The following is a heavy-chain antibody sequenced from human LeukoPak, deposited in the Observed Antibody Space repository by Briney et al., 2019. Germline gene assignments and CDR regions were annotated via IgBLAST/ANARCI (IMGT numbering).Heavy chain of an antibody. CDR3: ARPASSGYWYYYYYMDV. J-gene: IGHJ6*03. CDR2: IYYSGST. V-gene: IGHV4-39*01. CDR1: GGSISSSSYY. Sequence: PSETLSLTCTVSGGSISSSSYYWGWIRQPPGTGLEWIGSIYYSGSTYYNPSLKSRVTISVDTSKNQFSLKLSSVTAADTAVYYCARPASSGYWYYYYYMDVWGKGTTVTISS. D-gene: IGHD3-22*01.